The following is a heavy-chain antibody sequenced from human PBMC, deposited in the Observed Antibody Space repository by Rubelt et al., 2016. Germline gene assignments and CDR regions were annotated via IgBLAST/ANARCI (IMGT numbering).Heavy chain of an antibody. V-gene: IGHV4-59*08. Sequence: QVQLQESGPGLVKPSETLSLTCTVSGGSISAYYWGWVRQPPGKGLAWLGYMYYTGNTNNTSSLRSRLSISLDTYGNRFSLTLTSVTAADTAMYYCARHQGDLFEIDYWGQGTLVTVSP. CDR1: GGSISAYY. CDR2: MYYTGNT. CDR3: ARHQGDLFEIDY. D-gene: IGHD3-16*01. J-gene: IGHJ4*02.